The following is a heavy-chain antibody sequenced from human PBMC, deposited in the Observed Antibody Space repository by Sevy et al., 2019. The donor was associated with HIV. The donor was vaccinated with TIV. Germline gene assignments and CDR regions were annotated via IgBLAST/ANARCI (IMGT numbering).Heavy chain of an antibody. CDR2: IEIKPNRYAT. J-gene: IGHJ4*02. Sequence: GGSLRLSCVTSEFTFRGSPMHWVRQAPGKGLEWVGLIEIKPNRYATAYAASVKGRFTISRVDSQKTTDLQMNSLKTEDTAVYYCAYPPLYSTAGYWGQGTLVTVSS. CDR1: EFTFRGSP. V-gene: IGHV3-73*01. D-gene: IGHD1-26*01. CDR3: AYPPLYSTAGY.